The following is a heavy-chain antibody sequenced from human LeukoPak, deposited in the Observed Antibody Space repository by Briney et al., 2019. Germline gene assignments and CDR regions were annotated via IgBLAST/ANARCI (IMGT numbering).Heavy chain of an antibody. V-gene: IGHV3-30*03. CDR1: GLTFQNYG. CDR2: ISYDGSNK. J-gene: IGHJ4*02. D-gene: IGHD4-17*01. Sequence: GGSLRLSCAASGLTFQNYGMSWVRQAPGKGLEWVAVISYDGSNKYYADSVKGRFTISRDNSKNTLYLQMNSLRAEDTAVYYCARETGSAVGSTDFDYWGQGTLVTVSS. CDR3: ARETGSAVGSTDFDY.